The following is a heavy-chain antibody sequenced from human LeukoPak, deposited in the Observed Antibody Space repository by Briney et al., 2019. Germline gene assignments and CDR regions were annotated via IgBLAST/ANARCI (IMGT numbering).Heavy chain of an antibody. V-gene: IGHV3-48*03. D-gene: IGHD3-10*01. J-gene: IGHJ4*02. CDR3: ARKSASGNYLLHC. CDR1: GFTFSSYE. Sequence: GGSLRLSCAASGFTFSSYEMNWVRQAPGKGLEWVSYISSSGSTIYYADSVKGRFTISRDNAKNSLYLQMNSLRAEDTALYYCARKSASGNYLLHCWLQGTQVTVSS. CDR2: ISSSGSTI.